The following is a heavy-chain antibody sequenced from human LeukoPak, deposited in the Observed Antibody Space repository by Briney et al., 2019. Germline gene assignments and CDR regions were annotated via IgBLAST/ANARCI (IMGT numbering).Heavy chain of an antibody. CDR2: INHSGSI. D-gene: IGHD3-10*01. J-gene: IGHJ4*02. Sequence: SETLSLTCAVYGESFSGYYWSWIRQPPGKGLEWIGEINHSGSINYNPSLKSRVTVSVDTSKNQFSLTLSSVTAADTAVYYCASSYYYGSGSYRPFYFDYWGQGTLVTVSS. CDR3: ASSYYYGSGSYRPFYFDY. CDR1: GESFSGYY. V-gene: IGHV4-34*01.